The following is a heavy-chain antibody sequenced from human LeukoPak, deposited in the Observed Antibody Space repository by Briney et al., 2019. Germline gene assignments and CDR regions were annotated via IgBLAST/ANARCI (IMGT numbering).Heavy chain of an antibody. V-gene: IGHV1-8*01. CDR1: GYTFTSFD. CDR2: MNPNINKA. Sequence: ASVKGSCKASGYTFTSFDINWVRQATGQGLEWMGWMNPNINKAGYAQKFQGRVTLTMNTFISTAYMELSRLTSEATAVYYCARVKRLTTVWFDPWGQGTLVTVSS. CDR3: ARVKRLTTVWFDP. J-gene: IGHJ5*02. D-gene: IGHD6-25*01.